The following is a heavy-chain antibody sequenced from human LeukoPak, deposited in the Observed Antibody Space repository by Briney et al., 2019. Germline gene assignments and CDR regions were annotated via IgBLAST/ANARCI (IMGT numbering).Heavy chain of an antibody. CDR2: IYYSGST. J-gene: IGHJ4*02. V-gene: IGHV4-31*03. Sequence: SETLSLTCTVSGGSISSGGYYWSWIRQHPGKGLEWIGYIYYSGSTYYNPSLKSRVTISVDTSKNQFSLKLSSVTAADTAVYYCARGREIQLQGSQTPDYWGQGTLVTVSS. CDR3: ARGREIQLQGSQTPDY. CDR1: GGSISSGGYY. D-gene: IGHD5-18*01.